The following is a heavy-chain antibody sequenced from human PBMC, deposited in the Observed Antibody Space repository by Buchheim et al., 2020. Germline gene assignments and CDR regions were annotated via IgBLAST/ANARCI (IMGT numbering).Heavy chain of an antibody. Sequence: EVQLLESGGGLVQPGGSLRLSCAASGFTFNSYAMSWVRQAPGKGLEWVSAISGSGGGTYYADSVKGRFTISRDNSKNTLFLQMNSLRVEDTAVYFCAKRPPDSVGWHWYFDDWGQGTL. V-gene: IGHV3-23*01. CDR1: GFTFNSYA. CDR2: ISGSGGGT. J-gene: IGHJ4*02. CDR3: AKRPPDSVGWHWYFDD. D-gene: IGHD5/OR15-5a*01.